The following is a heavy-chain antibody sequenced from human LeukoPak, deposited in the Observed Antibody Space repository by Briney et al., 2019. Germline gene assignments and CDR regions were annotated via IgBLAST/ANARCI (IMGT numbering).Heavy chain of an antibody. CDR1: GFTFSSYW. D-gene: IGHD6-19*01. CDR3: ARAMYTSCWPIDY. Sequence: HPGGCLRLSCAASGFTFSSYWMHWVPQATGKGLVWVSRINSDGSSTSYADSVKGRFTISRDNAKNTLYLQMNSLRAEDTAVFYWARAMYTSCWPIDYWGQGTLVTVSS. V-gene: IGHV3-74*01. CDR2: INSDGSST. J-gene: IGHJ4*02.